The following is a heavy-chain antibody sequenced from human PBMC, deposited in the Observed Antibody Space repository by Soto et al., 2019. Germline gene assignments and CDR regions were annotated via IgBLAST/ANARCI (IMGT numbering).Heavy chain of an antibody. V-gene: IGHV3-9*01. CDR2: ISWNSGSI. J-gene: IGHJ4*02. Sequence: EVQLVGSGGGLVQPGRSLRLSCAASGFTFDDYAMHWVRQAPGKGLEWVSGISWNSGSIGYADSVKGRFTISRDNAKNSLYLQMNSLRAEDTALYYCAKVGSSTSLAQNQYYFDYWGQGTLATVSS. CDR3: AKVGSSTSLAQNQYYFDY. D-gene: IGHD2-2*01. CDR1: GFTFDDYA.